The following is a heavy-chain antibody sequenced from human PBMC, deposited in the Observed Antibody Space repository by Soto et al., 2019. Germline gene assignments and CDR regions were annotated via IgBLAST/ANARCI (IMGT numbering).Heavy chain of an antibody. D-gene: IGHD3-22*01. V-gene: IGHV3-33*01. J-gene: IGHJ4*02. CDR3: AREDVYYDSSGYYGPPGY. Sequence: LRLSCAASGFTFSSYGMHWVRQAPGKGLEWVAVIWYDGSNKYYADSVKGRFTISRDNSKNTLYLQMNSLRAEDTAVYYCAREDVYYDSSGYYGPPGYRGQGTLVTVSS. CDR2: IWYDGSNK. CDR1: GFTFSSYG.